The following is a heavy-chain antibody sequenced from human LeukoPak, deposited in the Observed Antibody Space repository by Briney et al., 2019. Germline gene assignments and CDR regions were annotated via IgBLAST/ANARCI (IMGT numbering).Heavy chain of an antibody. D-gene: IGHD5-12*01. CDR1: GGSISGYY. J-gene: IGHJ6*02. CDR3: ARHRDIDGMDV. V-gene: IGHV4-59*01. CDR2: TYNSGIT. Sequence: SETLSLTCTVSGGSISGYYWNWIRQPPGKGLEWIGYTYNSGITSYNPSLKSRVTISVDTSKNQFSLKLTSVTAADTAVYYCARHRDIDGMDVWGQGTTVTVSS.